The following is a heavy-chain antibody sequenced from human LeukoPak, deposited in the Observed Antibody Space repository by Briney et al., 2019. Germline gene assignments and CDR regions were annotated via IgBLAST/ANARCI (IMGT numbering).Heavy chain of an antibody. D-gene: IGHD3-10*01. Sequence: PSETLSLTCTVSGGSISGSYYYWGWIRQPPGKGLEWIGTIYHSGRSTFYNPSLKSRVAMSVDTSKNHFSLNLTSATAADTAIYYCARHRAKRLNDAFEIWGQGTVVSVSS. V-gene: IGHV4-39*01. J-gene: IGHJ3*02. CDR2: IYHSGRST. CDR3: ARHRAKRLNDAFEI. CDR1: GGSISGSYYY.